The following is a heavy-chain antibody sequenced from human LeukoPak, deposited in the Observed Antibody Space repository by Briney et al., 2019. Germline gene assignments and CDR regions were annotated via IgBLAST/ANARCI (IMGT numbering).Heavy chain of an antibody. J-gene: IGHJ4*02. CDR3: VRTYCTTTSCGDLAY. D-gene: IGHD2-8*01. V-gene: IGHV1-2*02. CDR1: GYTFTGYL. Sequence: GASVKVSCKASGYTFTGYLMHWVRQAPGQGLEWMGWINPNSGGTNYAQKSQGRVTMTRDTSISTAYMDLIRLTSDDAAVYYCVRTYCTTTSCGDLAYWGQGTLVTVSS. CDR2: INPNSGGT.